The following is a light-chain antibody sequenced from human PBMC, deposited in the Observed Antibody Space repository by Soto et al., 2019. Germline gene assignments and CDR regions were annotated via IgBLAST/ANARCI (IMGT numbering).Light chain of an antibody. J-gene: IGKJ1*01. CDR2: GAS. Sequence: IGVSISPATLSLSPGERATLSCRASQSVSSSYLAWYRQKPGQAPRLLIYGASSRATGIPDRFSGSGSGTDFTLTISRLEPEDFAVYYCQQYGSSPWRFGQGTNVDNK. CDR1: QSVSSSY. CDR3: QQYGSSPWR. V-gene: IGKV3-20*01.